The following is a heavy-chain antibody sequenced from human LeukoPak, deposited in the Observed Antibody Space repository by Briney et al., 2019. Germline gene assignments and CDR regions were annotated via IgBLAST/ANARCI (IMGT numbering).Heavy chain of an antibody. D-gene: IGHD3-22*01. V-gene: IGHV4-39*01. CDR3: AVDTSGYYGVVDFDF. CDR1: GGSISSSNYY. CDR2: IYSSGST. Sequence: PSETLSLTCTVSGGSISSSNYYWGWIRQPPGKGLEWIGNIYSSGSTYYNPSLKSRITISVDTSENQFSLKLSSVTAADTAVYYCAVDTSGYYGVVDFDFWGQGTLVTVSS. J-gene: IGHJ4*02.